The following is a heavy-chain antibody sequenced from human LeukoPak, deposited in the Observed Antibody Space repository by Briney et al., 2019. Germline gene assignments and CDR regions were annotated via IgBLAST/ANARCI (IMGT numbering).Heavy chain of an antibody. Sequence: GGSLRLSCEASGFTFISYGIHWVRQAPGKGLEWVAFIRYDGSNKHYADSVKGRFTISRDNSKNTLYVQMNSLRTEDTAVYYCAKALGLWRPLDYWGPGTLVTVSS. J-gene: IGHJ4*02. D-gene: IGHD4/OR15-4a*01. CDR3: AKALGLWRPLDY. CDR1: GFTFISYG. CDR2: IRYDGSNK. V-gene: IGHV3-30*02.